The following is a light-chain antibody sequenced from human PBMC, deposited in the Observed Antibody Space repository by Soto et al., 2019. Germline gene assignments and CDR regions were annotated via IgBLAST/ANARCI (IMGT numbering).Light chain of an antibody. Sequence: QSVLTQPPSASGTPGQRVTISCSGSGSNIGSNTVNWYQHLPGTAPKLLIYRNNQRPSGVPDRFSGSKSGTSASLAISGLQSEDEADYYRAAWDGSLKGYVFATGTKVTGL. CDR2: RNN. CDR3: AAWDGSLKGYV. V-gene: IGLV1-44*01. J-gene: IGLJ1*01. CDR1: GSNIGSNT.